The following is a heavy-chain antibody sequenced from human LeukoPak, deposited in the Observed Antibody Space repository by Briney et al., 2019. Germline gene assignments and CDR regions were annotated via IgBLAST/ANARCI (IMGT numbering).Heavy chain of an antibody. CDR1: GFAFSSYA. D-gene: IGHD6-19*01. CDR3: AKVLYSSDWQYYSVY. CDR2: IRDSGGRT. V-gene: IGHV3-23*01. Sequence: GGSLRLSCAASGFAFSSYAMSWVRQAPGKGLEWVSGIRDSGGRTYYADAVKGRFTISRDNSKNALYLQMDSLRAEDTAVYYCAKVLYSSDWQYYSVYWGQGTLVTVSS. J-gene: IGHJ4*02.